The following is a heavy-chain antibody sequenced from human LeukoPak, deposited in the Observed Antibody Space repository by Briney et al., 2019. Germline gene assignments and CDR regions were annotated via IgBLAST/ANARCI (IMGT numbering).Heavy chain of an antibody. D-gene: IGHD1-26*01. CDR2: ISGSGGST. V-gene: IGHV3-23*01. CDR1: GFTFSSYA. Sequence: GGSLRLSCAASGFTFSSYAMSWVRQAPGKGLEWVSAISGSGGSTYYADSVKGRFTISRDNSKNTLYLQMNSLRVEDTALYYCARVIGWDEPFDLWGQGTMVTVSS. CDR3: ARVIGWDEPFDL. J-gene: IGHJ3*01.